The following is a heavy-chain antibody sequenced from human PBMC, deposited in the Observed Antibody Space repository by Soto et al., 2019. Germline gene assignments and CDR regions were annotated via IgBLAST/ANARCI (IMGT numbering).Heavy chain of an antibody. CDR3: PRHYTIGAYDSRGYSDH. V-gene: IGHV1-18*01. J-gene: IGHJ4*02. CDR1: GYTFTSYG. CDR2: ISAYNGNT. D-gene: IGHD3-22*01. Sequence: QVQLVQSGAEVKKPGASVKVSCKASGYTFTSYGISWVRQAPGQGLEWLGWISAYNGNTNYAQKLQVRVTMTTDTTKRQAYMELRTLRSDDTAVYSCPRHYTIGAYDSRGYSDHWGQGTLVTVSS.